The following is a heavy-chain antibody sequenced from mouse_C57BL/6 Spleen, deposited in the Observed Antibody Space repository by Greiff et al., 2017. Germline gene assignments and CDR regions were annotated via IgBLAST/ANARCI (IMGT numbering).Heavy chain of an antibody. CDR3: VYYYGSSYGYVDV. CDR1: GFTFSDYG. CDR2: ISSGSSTI. V-gene: IGHV5-17*01. D-gene: IGHD1-1*01. Sequence: EVKLMESGGGLVKPGGSLKLSCAASGFTFSDYGMHWVRQAPEKGLEWVAYISSGSSTIYYADTVKGRFTISRDNAKNTLFLQMTSLRSEDTAMYYCVYYYGSSYGYVDVWGTGTTVTVSS. J-gene: IGHJ1*03.